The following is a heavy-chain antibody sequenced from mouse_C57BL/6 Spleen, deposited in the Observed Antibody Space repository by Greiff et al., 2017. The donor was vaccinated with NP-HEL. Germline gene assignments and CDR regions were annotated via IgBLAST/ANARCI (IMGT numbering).Heavy chain of an antibody. D-gene: IGHD1-3*01. CDR2: IYPRSGNT. J-gene: IGHJ2*01. V-gene: IGHV1-81*01. CDR1: GYTFTSYG. CDR3: ARRGYKDRSPQHADY. Sequence: VQLQESGAELARPGASVKLSCKASGYTFTSYGISWVKQRTGQGLEWIGEIYPRSGNTYYNEKFKGKATLTADKSSSTAYMELRSLTSEDSAVYFCARRGYKDRSPQHADYWGQGTTLTVSS.